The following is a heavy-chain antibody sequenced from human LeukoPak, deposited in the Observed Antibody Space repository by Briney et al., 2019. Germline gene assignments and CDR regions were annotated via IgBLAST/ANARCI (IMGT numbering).Heavy chain of an antibody. J-gene: IGHJ4*02. CDR3: ARGAIFGVVIILDY. V-gene: IGHV4-59*12. D-gene: IGHD3-3*01. CDR2: IYHSGST. Sequence: PSETLSLTCTVSGGSITTYYWSWIRQPPGKGLEWIGYIYHSGSTYYNPSLKSRVTISVDRSKNQFSLKLSSVTAADTAVYYCARGAIFGVVIILDYWGQGTLVTVSS. CDR1: GGSITTYY.